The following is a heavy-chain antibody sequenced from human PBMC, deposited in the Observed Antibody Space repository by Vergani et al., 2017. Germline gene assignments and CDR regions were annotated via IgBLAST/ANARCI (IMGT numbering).Heavy chain of an antibody. Sequence: QVQLVQSGAEVKKPGASVTVSCKASGYTFTSYGISWVRQAPGQGLEWMGWISAYNGNTNYAQKLQGRVTMTTNTSTSTAYMELRNLRSDDTAVYYCARDPPRDYYESSGYYYARYAFDIWGQGTMVTVSS. CDR3: ARDPPRDYYESSGYYYARYAFDI. V-gene: IGHV1-18*01. D-gene: IGHD3-22*01. CDR2: ISAYNGNT. J-gene: IGHJ3*02. CDR1: GYTFTSYG.